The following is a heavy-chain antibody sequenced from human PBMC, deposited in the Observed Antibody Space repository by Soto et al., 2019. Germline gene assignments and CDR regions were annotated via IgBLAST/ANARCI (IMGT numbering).Heavy chain of an antibody. Sequence: QVQLQQWGAGLLKPSETLSLTCAVNGGSFTGYYWSWVRQPPGKGLEWIGEIKDGGSTNYSPSLRSRVTLSADTYKKQFSLKVTSVTAADTAVYYCARGQEGVVATHWDQGPLVTVSS. V-gene: IGHV4-34*01. CDR3: ARGQEGVVATH. D-gene: IGHD2-15*01. CDR1: GGSFTGYY. J-gene: IGHJ4*02. CDR2: IKDGGST.